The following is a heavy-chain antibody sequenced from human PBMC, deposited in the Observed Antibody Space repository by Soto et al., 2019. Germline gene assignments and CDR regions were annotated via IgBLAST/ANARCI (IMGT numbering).Heavy chain of an antibody. CDR3: AISQDRGGRTTFIY. J-gene: IGHJ4*02. CDR2: INWKSDI. CDR1: GFTFDDNA. V-gene: IGHV3-9*01. Sequence: SLRLSCAVSGFTFDDNAMHWVRQAPEKGLEWVSGINWKSDIGYADSVKGRFTISRDNAENSFYLQMNSLRAEDTALYYCAISQDRGGRTTFIYWGQGTQVTVS. D-gene: IGHD3-16*01.